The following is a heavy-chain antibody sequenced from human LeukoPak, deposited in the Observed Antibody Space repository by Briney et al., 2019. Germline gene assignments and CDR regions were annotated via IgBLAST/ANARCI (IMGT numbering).Heavy chain of an antibody. CDR2: MYYSEST. J-gene: IGHJ5*02. CDR1: GGSISSYY. V-gene: IGHV4-59*08. D-gene: IGHD3-22*01. Sequence: SETLSLTCTVSGGSISSYYWSWIRQPPGKGLEWIGYMYYSESTNYNPSLKSRVTISVDTSKNQFSLKLSSVTAADTAVYYCARGRYYDSSGYYNWFDPWGQGTLVTVSS. CDR3: ARGRYYDSSGYYNWFDP.